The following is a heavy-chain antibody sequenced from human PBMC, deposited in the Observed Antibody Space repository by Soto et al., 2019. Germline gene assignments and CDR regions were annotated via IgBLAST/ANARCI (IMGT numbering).Heavy chain of an antibody. CDR3: ASSMITFGGVIASDY. D-gene: IGHD3-16*02. J-gene: IGHJ4*02. Sequence: GASVKVSCKASGYTFTSYYMHWGRQAPGQGLEWMGIINPSGGSTSYAQKFQGRVTMTRDTSTSTVYMELSSLRSEDTAVYYCASSMITFGGVIASDYWGQGTLVTVSS. CDR2: INPSGGST. V-gene: IGHV1-46*01. CDR1: GYTFTSYY.